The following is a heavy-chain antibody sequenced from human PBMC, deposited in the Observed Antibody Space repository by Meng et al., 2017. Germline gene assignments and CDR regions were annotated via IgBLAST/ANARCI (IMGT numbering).Heavy chain of an antibody. J-gene: IGHJ4*02. CDR2: IIPILGIA. CDR3: ARAYSYGYPYDY. V-gene: IGHV1-69*02. CDR1: GGNFSSYT. D-gene: IGHD5-18*01. Sequence: SVQVSCKASGGNFSSYTISWVRQAPGQGVEWMGRIIPILGIANYAQKIQGRVTITADKSTNTAYMKVNSLRSEDTAVYYCARAYSYGYPYDYWGQGTLVTVSS.